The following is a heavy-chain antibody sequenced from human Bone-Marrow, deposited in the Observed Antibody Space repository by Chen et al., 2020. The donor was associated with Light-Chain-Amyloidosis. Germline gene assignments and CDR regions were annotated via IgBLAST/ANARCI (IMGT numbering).Heavy chain of an antibody. D-gene: IGHD3-16*01. J-gene: IGHJ4*02. V-gene: IGHV3-30-3*01. CDR2: ISDDGTKK. CDR3: AREGGGVEGRPFDY. Sequence: QVQLVASGGGAVQPGRSLRLSCAASGFRFRHYAMHWGRQPPDKGLGWLAVISDDGTKKFYGDSVQGRFTISRDNSKTTLYMAMDTLTVEDTAIYYCAREGGGVEGRPFDYWGQGALVTVSS. CDR1: GFRFRHYA.